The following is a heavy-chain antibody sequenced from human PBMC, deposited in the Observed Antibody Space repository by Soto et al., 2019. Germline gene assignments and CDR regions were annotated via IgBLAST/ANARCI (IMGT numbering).Heavy chain of an antibody. CDR2: ISYRGST. CDR1: ACSITTSY. J-gene: IGHJ5*02. D-gene: IGHD3-22*01. CDR3: ASSGIVGREVNTWFDP. Sequence: PSETLSLPGPGSACSITTSYWLWIRQPLAKALEWIGYISYRGSTNYNPSLKSRLTISIDTSKSQISLKLTSMTTADTAVYYCASSGIVGREVNTWFDPWGQGTLVTVSS. V-gene: IGHV4-59*01.